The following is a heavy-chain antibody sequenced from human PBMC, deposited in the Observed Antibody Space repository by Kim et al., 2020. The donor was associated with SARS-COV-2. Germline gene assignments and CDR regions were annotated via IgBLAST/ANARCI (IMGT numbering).Heavy chain of an antibody. V-gene: IGHV1-3*01. CDR1: GYTFTSYA. J-gene: IGHJ6*02. D-gene: IGHD2-15*01. Sequence: ASVKVSCKASGYTFTSYAMHWVRQAPGQRLEWMGWINAGNGNTKYSQKFQGRVTITRDTSASTAYMELSSLRSEDTAVYYCARGSIFCSGGSCIYYGMDVWGQGTTVTVSS. CDR2: INAGNGNT. CDR3: ARGSIFCSGGSCIYYGMDV.